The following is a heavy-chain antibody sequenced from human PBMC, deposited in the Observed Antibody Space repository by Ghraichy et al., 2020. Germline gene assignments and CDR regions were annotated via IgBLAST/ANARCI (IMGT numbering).Heavy chain of an antibody. Sequence: SETLSLTCTVSGGSISSDHWSWIRQPPGKGLEWIGYIHYTGSTNYNPSLQSRVTISLDMSKNQFSLKLRSVTAADTAVYYCSRGRWFGPWGQGTLVTVSS. CDR3: SRGRWFGP. J-gene: IGHJ5*02. V-gene: IGHV4-59*01. CDR2: IHYTGST. CDR1: GGSISSDH.